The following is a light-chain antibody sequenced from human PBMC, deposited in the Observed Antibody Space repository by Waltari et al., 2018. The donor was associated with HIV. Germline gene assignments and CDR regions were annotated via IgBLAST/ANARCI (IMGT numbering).Light chain of an antibody. CDR2: DVS. CDR3: SSYTSSSTFYVV. CDR1: SSDVGGYNY. J-gene: IGLJ2*01. Sequence: QSALTQPASVSGSPGQSITISCTGTSSDVGGYNYVSWYQQHPGKAPKLMIYDVSNRASGVSNRFSGSKSGNTASLPISGLQAEDEADYYCSSYTSSSTFYVVFGGGTKLTVL. V-gene: IGLV2-14*01.